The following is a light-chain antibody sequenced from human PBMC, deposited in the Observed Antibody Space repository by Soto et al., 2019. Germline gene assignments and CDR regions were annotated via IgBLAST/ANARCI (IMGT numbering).Light chain of an antibody. CDR1: QRVGSNS. Sequence: EIVLTQSPGTLSLSPGERATLSCRASQRVGSNSLAWYQQKPGQAPRLLIYRASSKATGIPDRFSGSGSGTDFALTISRLESEDFAVYYCQQYGSSPWTFGQGTKVEIK. J-gene: IGKJ1*01. V-gene: IGKV3-20*01. CDR3: QQYGSSPWT. CDR2: RAS.